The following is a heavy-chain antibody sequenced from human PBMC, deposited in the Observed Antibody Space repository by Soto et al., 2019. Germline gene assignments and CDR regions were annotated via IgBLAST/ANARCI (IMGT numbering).Heavy chain of an antibody. V-gene: IGHV3-66*01. CDR1: GFTVSSNY. D-gene: IGHD4-17*01. CDR2: IYSGGST. CDR3: ARVPTLYGDYGGDYFDY. Sequence: GSLRLSCAASGFTVSSNYMSWVRQAPGKGLEWVSVIYSGGSTYYADSVKGRFTISRDNSKNTLYLQMNSLRAEDTAVYYCARVPTLYGDYGGDYFDYWGQGT. J-gene: IGHJ4*02.